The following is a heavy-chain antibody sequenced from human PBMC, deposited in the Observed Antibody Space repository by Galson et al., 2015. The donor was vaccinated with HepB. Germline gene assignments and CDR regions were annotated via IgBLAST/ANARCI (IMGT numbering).Heavy chain of an antibody. CDR2: ISASGGST. CDR1: GFTFSSYA. Sequence: SLRLSCAASGFTFSSYAMNWVRQAPGKGLEWVSTISASGGSTYYADSVKGRFTISRDNSKNTLYLQMNSLRAEDTAIYYCAKVAVMGSGWYRYAVDNWGQGTMVTVSS. D-gene: IGHD6-19*01. V-gene: IGHV3-23*01. J-gene: IGHJ3*02. CDR3: AKVAVMGSGWYRYAVDN.